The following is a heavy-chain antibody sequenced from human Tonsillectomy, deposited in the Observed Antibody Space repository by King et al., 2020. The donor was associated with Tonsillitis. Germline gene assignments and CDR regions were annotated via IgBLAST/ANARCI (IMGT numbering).Heavy chain of an antibody. Sequence: FTLKESGPALVKPTQTLTLTCTFSGFSLSTSGMCVSWIRQPPGKALEWLARIDWDDDRYYSTSVKTRLTISKDTSKNQVVLTMTNMDPVDTATYYCARTKYYYDTSVYYYVDYWGQGTLVTVSS. J-gene: IGHJ4*02. CDR2: IDWDDDR. CDR1: GFSLSTSGMC. CDR3: ARTKYYYDTSVYYYVDY. V-gene: IGHV2-70*15. D-gene: IGHD3-22*01.